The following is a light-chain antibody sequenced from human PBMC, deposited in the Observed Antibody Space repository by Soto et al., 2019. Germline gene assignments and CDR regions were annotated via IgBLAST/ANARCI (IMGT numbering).Light chain of an antibody. Sequence: QSALTQPASVSGPPGQSITISCTGTSSDVGAYNYVSWYQQDPGKAPKLMIYEVSNRPSGVSNRFSGSKSGNTASLTISGLQAEDEADYYCSSYISSSTLVFGTGTKVTVL. CDR1: SSDVGAYNY. J-gene: IGLJ1*01. CDR2: EVS. CDR3: SSYISSSTLV. V-gene: IGLV2-14*01.